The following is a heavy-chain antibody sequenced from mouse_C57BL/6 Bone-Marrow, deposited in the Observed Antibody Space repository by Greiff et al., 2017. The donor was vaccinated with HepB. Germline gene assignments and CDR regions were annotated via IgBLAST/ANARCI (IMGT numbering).Heavy chain of an antibody. J-gene: IGHJ2*01. Sequence: EVMLVESGGGLVKPGGSLKLSCAASGFTFSSYAMSWVRQTPEKRLEWVATISDGGSYTYYPDNVKGRFTISRDNAKNNLYLQMSHLKSEDPAMYYCERDYGIFDYWGQGTTLTVSS. CDR1: GFTFSSYA. D-gene: IGHD1-1*02. CDR2: ISDGGSYT. CDR3: ERDYGIFDY. V-gene: IGHV5-4*03.